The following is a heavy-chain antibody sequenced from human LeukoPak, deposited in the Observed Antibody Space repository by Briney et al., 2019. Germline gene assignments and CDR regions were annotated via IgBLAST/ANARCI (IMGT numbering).Heavy chain of an antibody. D-gene: IGHD2-2*02. CDR2: ISGSGGST. CDR3: ALTQGDCSSTSCYTGLWYYYYYGMDV. J-gene: IGHJ6*02. CDR1: GFTFSSYA. V-gene: IGHV3-23*01. Sequence: PGRSLRLSCAASGFTFSSYAMSWVRQAPGKGLEWVSAISGSGGSTYYADSVKGRFTISRDNSKNTLYLQMNSLRAEDTAVYYCALTQGDCSSTSCYTGLWYYYYYGMDVWGQGTTVTVSS.